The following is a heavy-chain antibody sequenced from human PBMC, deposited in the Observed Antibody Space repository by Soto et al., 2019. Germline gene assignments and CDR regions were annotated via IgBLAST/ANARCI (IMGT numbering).Heavy chain of an antibody. D-gene: IGHD6-6*01. CDR2: ISSSGRTI. CDR3: ARDGAARPGTRTDAFDI. J-gene: IGHJ3*02. CDR1: GFTFRDYY. Sequence: PGGSLRLSCAASGFTFRDYYMTWIRQAPGKGLEWVSYISSSGRTIYYADSVKGRFTISRDNAKNSLYLQMNSLRAEDTAVYYCARDGAARPGTRTDAFDIWGQGTMVTVSS. V-gene: IGHV3-11*01.